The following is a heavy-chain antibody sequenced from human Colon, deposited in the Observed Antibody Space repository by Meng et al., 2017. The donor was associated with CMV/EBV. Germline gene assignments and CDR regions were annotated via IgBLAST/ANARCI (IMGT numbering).Heavy chain of an antibody. CDR3: ARDSNLSGLAY. D-gene: IGHD3-10*01. V-gene: IGHV4-4*07. CDR1: GATITSFS. Sequence: QVRLAGWGPRLVKPLVTLSLTGTVSGATITSFSWSWIRQPAGKGLEWIGRVYISGNTNYNPSLKSRVTMSIDTSKNQLSLNIRSVTAADTAVYYCARDSNLSGLAYWGQGTLVTVSS. CDR2: VYISGNT. J-gene: IGHJ4*02.